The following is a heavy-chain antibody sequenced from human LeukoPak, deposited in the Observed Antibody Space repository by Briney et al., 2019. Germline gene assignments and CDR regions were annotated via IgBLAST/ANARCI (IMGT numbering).Heavy chain of an antibody. CDR3: ARVHSLLRRNAGYYYYMDV. CDR1: GYTFTGYY. Sequence: ASVKVSCKASGYTFTGYYMHWVRQAPGQGLEWMGWINPNSGGTNYAQKFQGRVTMTRDTSISTAYMELSSLRSEDTAVYYCARVHSLLRRNAGYYYYMDVWGKGTTVTISS. J-gene: IGHJ6*03. V-gene: IGHV1-2*02. D-gene: IGHD1-14*01. CDR2: INPNSGGT.